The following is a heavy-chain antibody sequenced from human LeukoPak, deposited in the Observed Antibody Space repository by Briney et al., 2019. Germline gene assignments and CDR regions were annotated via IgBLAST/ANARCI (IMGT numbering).Heavy chain of an antibody. Sequence: GESLKISCKGAGWRFTNFWISWVRQMPGKGLEWMGRIDPSDSYTNYSPSFQGHVTISADKSISTAYLQWSSLKASDTAMYYCTRRAPGYSSSQFDPWGQGTPVTVSS. V-gene: IGHV5-10-1*01. CDR2: IDPSDSYT. CDR1: GWRFTNFW. CDR3: TRRAPGYSSSQFDP. J-gene: IGHJ5*02. D-gene: IGHD6-13*01.